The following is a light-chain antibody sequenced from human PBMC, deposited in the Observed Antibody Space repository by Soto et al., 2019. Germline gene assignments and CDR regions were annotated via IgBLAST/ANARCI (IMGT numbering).Light chain of an antibody. CDR2: WAT. J-gene: IGKJ4*01. V-gene: IGKV4-1*01. CDR1: QSVLYSTNNKNY. Sequence: DIVMTQSPDSVAVSLGERATVNCKSSQSVLYSTNNKNYLAWYQQKPGQPPKLLIYWATTRESGVPDRFSGSGSGTDFTLTISSLQAEDVAVYYCQQYYITPLTFGGGTKVEIK. CDR3: QQYYITPLT.